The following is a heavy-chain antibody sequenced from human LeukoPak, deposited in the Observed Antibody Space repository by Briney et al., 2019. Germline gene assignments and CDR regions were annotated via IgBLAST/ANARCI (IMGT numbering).Heavy chain of an antibody. D-gene: IGHD1-26*01. J-gene: IGHJ4*02. CDR2: MSGSGKNT. CDR1: GFTCSTTA. Sequence: QAGVTLRRSTAASGFTCSTTARVWVGQAPGQGREGLSVISGGGDNTVMSGSGKNTYYADSVKGRVTIARDNSKNTLYVEMNSLRVEDTAVYYCAKDGGPSRSGSQFFNYWGQGALVTVSS. V-gene: IGHV3-23*01. CDR3: AKDGGPSRSGSQFFNY.